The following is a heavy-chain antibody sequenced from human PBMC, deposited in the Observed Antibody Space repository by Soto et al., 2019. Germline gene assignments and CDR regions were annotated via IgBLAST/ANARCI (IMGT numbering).Heavy chain of an antibody. V-gene: IGHV1-69*13. Sequence: SVKVSCKASGGTFYTYTFRWVRQAPGHGLAWMGSITPIYPTTNYAEKFPGRLTVTADGSTSTAYMELSSLTSDDPAVYYCARIPRYSFPTSDDLDSWGQGTLVTVSS. CDR1: GGTFYTYT. CDR3: ARIPRYSFPTSDDLDS. CDR2: ITPIYPTT. J-gene: IGHJ4*02. D-gene: IGHD5-18*01.